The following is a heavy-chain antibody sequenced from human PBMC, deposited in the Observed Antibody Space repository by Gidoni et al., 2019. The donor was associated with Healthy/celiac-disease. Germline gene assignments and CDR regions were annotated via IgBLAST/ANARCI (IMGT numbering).Heavy chain of an antibody. CDR2: INHSGST. CDR1: GGSFSGYY. J-gene: IGHJ4*02. V-gene: IGHV4-34*01. Sequence: QVQLQQWGAGLLKPSETLSLTCAVYGGSFSGYYWSWFRQPPGKGLEWIGEINHSGSTNYNPSRKSRVTISVDTSKNQFSLKLSSVTAADTAVYYCARGVGNTAMPKGEYYFDYWGQGTLVTVSS. CDR3: ARGVGNTAMPKGEYYFDY. D-gene: IGHD5-18*01.